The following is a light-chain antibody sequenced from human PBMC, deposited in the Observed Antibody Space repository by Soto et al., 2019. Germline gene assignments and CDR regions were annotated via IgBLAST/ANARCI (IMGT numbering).Light chain of an antibody. J-gene: IGKJ1*01. V-gene: IGKV1-5*03. CDR2: KAS. Sequence: DIQMNQSPSTLSATVGDRVTITCRASQSISNWLAWYQQKPGKLPKRLFYKASSVERGFPASCIGSESATEFTIIMSGDDAVYYGPQYYKQHPRTFGQGTKVDI. CDR1: QSISNW. CDR3: KQHPRT.